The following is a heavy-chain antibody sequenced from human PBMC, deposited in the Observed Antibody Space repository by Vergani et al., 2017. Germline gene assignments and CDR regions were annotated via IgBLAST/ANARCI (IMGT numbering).Heavy chain of an antibody. V-gene: IGHV1-69*02. CDR1: GGTFSSYT. CDR3: ARVEYCSGGSCYSDY. Sequence: QVQLVQSGAEVKKPGSSVKVSCKASGGTFSSYTISWVRQAPGQGLEWMGRIIPILGIANYAQKFQGRVTITADKSTSTAYMELSSLRSEDTAVYYCARVEYCSGGSCYSDYWGQGTLVTVSS. J-gene: IGHJ4*02. CDR2: IIPILGIA. D-gene: IGHD2-15*01.